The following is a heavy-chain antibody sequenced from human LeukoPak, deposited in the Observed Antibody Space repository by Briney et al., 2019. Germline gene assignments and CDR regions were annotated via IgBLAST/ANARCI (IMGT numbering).Heavy chain of an antibody. CDR3: ARGGPKGAFDI. CDR1: GFTFSSYW. Sequence: GGSLRLSCAASGFTFSSYWMTWVRQAPGKGLEWVVNIQEDGSVKYYVDSVKGRFTISRDNAKNSVYLQMDSLRAEDTAVYYCARGGPKGAFDIWGQGTMVTVSS. V-gene: IGHV3-7*01. D-gene: IGHD3/OR15-3a*01. CDR2: IQEDGSVK. J-gene: IGHJ3*02.